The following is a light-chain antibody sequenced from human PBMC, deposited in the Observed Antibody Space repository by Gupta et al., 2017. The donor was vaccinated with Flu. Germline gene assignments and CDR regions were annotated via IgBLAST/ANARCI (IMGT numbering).Light chain of an antibody. J-gene: IGLJ1*01. V-gene: IGLV3-21*02. Sequence: SSVLTQPPSVSVAPGPPARITCGGHNIGSTSVHWYQQTPGQAPALLLFDDKDRHSGTPERVSCSNSGNTATITTSSVDAGEEAAYYYQASENRSDNLYVFGTGTKLTVL. CDR3: QASENRSDNLYV. CDR2: DDK. CDR1: NIGSTS.